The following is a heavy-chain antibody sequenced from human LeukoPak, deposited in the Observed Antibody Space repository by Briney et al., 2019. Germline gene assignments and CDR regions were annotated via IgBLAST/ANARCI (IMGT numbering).Heavy chain of an antibody. CDR3: ARNYGSDPIHFDY. J-gene: IGHJ4*02. V-gene: IGHV1-8*01. D-gene: IGHD3-10*01. Sequence: ASVKVSCKASGYTFTSYDINWVRQATGQGLEWMGWMNPNSGNTGYAQKFQGRVTMTRDTSTSTVYMELSSLRSEDTAVYYCARNYGSDPIHFDYWGQGTLVTVSS. CDR1: GYTFTSYD. CDR2: MNPNSGNT.